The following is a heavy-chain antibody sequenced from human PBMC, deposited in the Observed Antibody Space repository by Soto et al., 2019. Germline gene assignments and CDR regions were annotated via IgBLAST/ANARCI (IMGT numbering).Heavy chain of an antibody. CDR1: GYTFTSYG. D-gene: IGHD3-22*01. CDR2: ISAYNGNT. J-gene: IGHJ4*02. V-gene: IGHV1-18*01. Sequence: EASVKVSCKASGYTFTSYGISWVRQAPGQGLEWMGWISAYNGNTNYAQKLQGRVTMTTDTSTSTAYMELRSLRSDDTAVYYCARDSFSGYTPHYFDYWGQGTLVTVSS. CDR3: ARDSFSGYTPHYFDY.